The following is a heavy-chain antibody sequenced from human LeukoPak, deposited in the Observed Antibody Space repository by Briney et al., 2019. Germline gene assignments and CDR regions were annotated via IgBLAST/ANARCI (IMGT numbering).Heavy chain of an antibody. CDR1: GGSISSSSYY. CDR3: ARGRSSYGIYYGSGSHFDY. CDR2: IYYSGST. D-gene: IGHD3-10*01. Sequence: SETLSLTCTVSGGSISSSSYYWGWIRQPPGKGLEWIGSIYYSGSTYYNPSLKSRVTISVDTSKNQFSLKLSSVTAADTAVYYCARGRSSYGIYYGSGSHFDYWGQGTLVTVSS. J-gene: IGHJ4*02. V-gene: IGHV4-39*07.